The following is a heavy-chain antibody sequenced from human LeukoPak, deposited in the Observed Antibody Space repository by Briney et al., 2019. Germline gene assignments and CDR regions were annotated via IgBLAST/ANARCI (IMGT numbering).Heavy chain of an antibody. CDR2: IYHSGST. CDR3: ARFTAADSSGFYYYYYGMDV. Sequence: PSETLSLTCAVSGGSISSSNWWSWVRQPPGKGLEWIGEIYHSGSTNYNPSLKSRVTISVDKSKNQFSLKLSSVTAADTAVYYCARFTAADSSGFYYYYYGMDVWGQGTTVTVSS. V-gene: IGHV4-4*02. J-gene: IGHJ6*02. D-gene: IGHD3-22*01. CDR1: GGSISSSNW.